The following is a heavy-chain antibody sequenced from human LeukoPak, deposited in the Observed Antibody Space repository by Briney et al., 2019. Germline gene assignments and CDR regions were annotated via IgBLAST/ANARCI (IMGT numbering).Heavy chain of an antibody. J-gene: IGHJ4*02. CDR3: ARPTYCGSNCYFNFDY. V-gene: IGHV1-2*02. CDR2: IKPNSGVT. CDR1: GYTFATYF. Sequence: GASVKVSCKPSGYTFATYFMHWVRQAPGQWLEWIGDIKPNSGVTNYAQKFRGRVTMTWDTSISTAYIELSGLTSDDTAIYYCARPTYCGSNCYFNFDYWGQGTLVTVSS. D-gene: IGHD2-21*02.